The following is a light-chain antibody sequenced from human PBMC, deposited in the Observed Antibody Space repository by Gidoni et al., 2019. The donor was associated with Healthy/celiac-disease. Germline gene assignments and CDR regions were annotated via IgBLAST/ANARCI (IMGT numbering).Light chain of an antibody. Sequence: DIQMTQSPSSLSASVGDRVTITCRASQSISSYLNWYQQKPGKAPKLLIYAASSLQSGVPSRFSGSGSGTDFTLTISSLQPEDFATYYYQQSYSTPATFGPXTKVDIK. J-gene: IGKJ3*01. CDR3: QQSYSTPAT. CDR2: AAS. V-gene: IGKV1-39*01. CDR1: QSISSY.